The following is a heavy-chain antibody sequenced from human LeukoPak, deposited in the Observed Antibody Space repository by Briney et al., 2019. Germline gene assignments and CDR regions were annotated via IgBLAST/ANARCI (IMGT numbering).Heavy chain of an antibody. CDR1: GGSISSGDYY. CDR3: ARDHLRDYYDSSGYQVYYFDY. CDR2: IYYSGST. V-gene: IGHV4-30-4*08. Sequence: PSQTLSLTFTVSGGSISSGDYYWSWIRQPPGKGLEWIGYIYYSGSTYYNPSLKSRVTISVDTSKNQFSLKLSSVTAADTAVYYCARDHLRDYYDSSGYQVYYFDYWGQGTLVTVSS. J-gene: IGHJ4*02. D-gene: IGHD3-22*01.